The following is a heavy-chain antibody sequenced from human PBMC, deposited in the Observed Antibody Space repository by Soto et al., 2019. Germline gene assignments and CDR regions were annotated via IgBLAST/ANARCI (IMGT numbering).Heavy chain of an antibody. J-gene: IGHJ4*02. V-gene: IGHV3-23*01. D-gene: IGHD4-17*01. CDR1: GFTFSSYG. CDR3: AKDQFPTTVVTDFDY. Sequence: GGSLRLSCAASGFTFSSYGMSWVRQAPGKGLEWVSGVSGSGISTYYADSVKGRFTISRDNSKNTLYLQMNSLRAEDTAVYYCAKDQFPTTVVTDFDYWGQGTLVTVSS. CDR2: VSGSGIST.